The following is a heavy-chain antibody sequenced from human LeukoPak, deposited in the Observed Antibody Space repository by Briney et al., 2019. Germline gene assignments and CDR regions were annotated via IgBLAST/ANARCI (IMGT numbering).Heavy chain of an antibody. D-gene: IGHD2-2*01. CDR2: IIPIFGTA. Sequence: GASVKVSCKASGGTFSSYAISWVRQAPGQGLEWMGGIIPIFGTANYAQKFQGRVTITADESTSTAYMELSSLRSEDTAVYYCARGRGDCSSTSCYDYFDYWGQGTLVTVSS. V-gene: IGHV1-69*13. J-gene: IGHJ4*02. CDR1: GGTFSSYA. CDR3: ARGRGDCSSTSCYDYFDY.